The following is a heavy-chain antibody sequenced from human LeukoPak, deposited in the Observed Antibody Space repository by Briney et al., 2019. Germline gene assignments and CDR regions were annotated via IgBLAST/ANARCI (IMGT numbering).Heavy chain of an antibody. CDR1: GDSISTTNW. CDR2: IYHSGST. Sequence: SETLSLTCAVSGDSISTTNWWTWVRQPPGKGLEWIGEIYHSGSTNYNPSLKSRVTMSVDKSKNQFSLKLSSVTAADTAVYYCARSIPQGSSGTPPLRYWGQGTLVTVSS. J-gene: IGHJ4*02. D-gene: IGHD1-26*01. V-gene: IGHV4-4*02. CDR3: ARSIPQGSSGTPPLRY.